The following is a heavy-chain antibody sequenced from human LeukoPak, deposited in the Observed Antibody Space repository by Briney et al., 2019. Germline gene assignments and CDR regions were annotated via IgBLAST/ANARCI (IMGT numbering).Heavy chain of an antibody. CDR3: ASQLTYYYDSSGLTSPPHY. V-gene: IGHV4-39*01. D-gene: IGHD3-22*01. Sequence: SSETLSLTCTVSGGSISSSSYYWGWIRQPPGKGLEWIGSIYYSGSTYYNPSLKSRVTISVDTSKNQFSLKLSSVTAADTPVYYCASQLTYYYDSSGLTSPPHYWGQGTLVTVSS. CDR2: IYYSGST. J-gene: IGHJ4*02. CDR1: GGSISSSSYY.